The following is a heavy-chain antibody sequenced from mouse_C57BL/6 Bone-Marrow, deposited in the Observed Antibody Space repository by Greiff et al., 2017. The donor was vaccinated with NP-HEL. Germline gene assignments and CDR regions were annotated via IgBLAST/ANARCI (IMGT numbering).Heavy chain of an antibody. CDR2: INPSNGGT. CDR3: AREGRWVRRGYWYFDV. J-gene: IGHJ1*03. V-gene: IGHV1-53*01. D-gene: IGHD2-2*01. Sequence: QVQLQQSGTELVKPGTSVKLSCKSSGYTFTSYWMHWVKQRPGQGLEWIGNINPSNGGTNYNEKFKSKATLTVDKSSSTAYMQLSSLTSDDSAVYYCAREGRWVRRGYWYFDVWDTGTTVTVSS. CDR1: GYTFTSYW.